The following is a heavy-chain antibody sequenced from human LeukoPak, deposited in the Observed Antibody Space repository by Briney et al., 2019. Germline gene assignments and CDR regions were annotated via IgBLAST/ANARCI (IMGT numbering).Heavy chain of an antibody. Sequence: SVKVFCKASGGTFSTYSTSWVRHPPAQGLEWMGRIIPVLGILTYAQKFQRGVTITADKSTSTAYMELSSLRAEDTAVYYCAVSRGYSSSYFDYWGQGTLVTVSS. D-gene: IGHD6-6*01. V-gene: IGHV1-69*02. J-gene: IGHJ4*02. CDR3: AVSRGYSSSYFDY. CDR2: IIPVLGIL. CDR1: GGTFSTYS.